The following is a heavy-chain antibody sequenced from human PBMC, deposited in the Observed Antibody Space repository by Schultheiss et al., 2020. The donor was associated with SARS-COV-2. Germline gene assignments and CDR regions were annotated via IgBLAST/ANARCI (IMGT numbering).Heavy chain of an antibody. J-gene: IGHJ4*02. CDR2: ISYDGSNK. D-gene: IGHD1-14*01. Sequence: GGSLRLSCAASGFTFRTYAMHWVRQAPGKGLEWVAVISYDGSNKYYADSVKGRFTISRDNSKNTLYLQMNSLRAEDTAVYYCARDLLRAVGISMGDYWGQGTLVTVSS. V-gene: IGHV3-30*07. CDR1: GFTFRTYA. CDR3: ARDLLRAVGISMGDY.